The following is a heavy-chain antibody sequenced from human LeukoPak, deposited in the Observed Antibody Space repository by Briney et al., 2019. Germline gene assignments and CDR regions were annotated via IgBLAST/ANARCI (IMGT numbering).Heavy chain of an antibody. CDR3: ARPSEDYYDSSGLDY. D-gene: IGHD3-22*01. CDR1: GFTVSSNY. Sequence: PGGSLRLSCAASGFTVSSNYMSWVRQAPGKGLKWVSVIYSGGSTYYADSVKGRFTISRDNSKNTLYLQMNSLRAEDTAVYYCARPSEDYYDSSGLDYWGQGTLVTVSS. CDR2: IYSGGST. V-gene: IGHV3-53*01. J-gene: IGHJ4*02.